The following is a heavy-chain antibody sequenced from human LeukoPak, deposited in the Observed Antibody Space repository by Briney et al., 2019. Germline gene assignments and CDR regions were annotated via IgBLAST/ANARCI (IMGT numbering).Heavy chain of an antibody. CDR1: GFTFSSYA. Sequence: GGSLRLSCAASGFTFSSYAMSWVRQAPGKGLEWVSAISGSGGSTYYADSVKVRFIISRDNSKNTVHLQMNSLRVEDTAVYYCAKDQGGGWYPYYYGMDVWGQGTTVTVSS. V-gene: IGHV3-23*01. CDR3: AKDQGGGWYPYYYGMDV. CDR2: ISGSGGST. J-gene: IGHJ6*02. D-gene: IGHD6-19*01.